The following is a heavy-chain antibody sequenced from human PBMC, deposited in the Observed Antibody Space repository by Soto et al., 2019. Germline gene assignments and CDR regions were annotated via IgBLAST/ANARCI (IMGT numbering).Heavy chain of an antibody. Sequence: XXTLSLTFTVSGGSISSYYRRWIPQPPGKGLEWIGYIYYSGSTYYNPSLKSRVTISVDTSKNQFSLKLSSVTAADTAVYYCARHTMVRGVISHFDPWGEGTLVTVSS. CDR2: IYYSGST. D-gene: IGHD3-10*01. CDR1: GGSISSYY. V-gene: IGHV4-59*08. J-gene: IGHJ5*02. CDR3: ARHTMVRGVISHFDP.